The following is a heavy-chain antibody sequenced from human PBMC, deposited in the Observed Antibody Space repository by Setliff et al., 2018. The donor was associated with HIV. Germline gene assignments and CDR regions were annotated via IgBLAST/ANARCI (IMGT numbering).Heavy chain of an antibody. D-gene: IGHD3-22*01. CDR2: ISAHNGKT. CDR1: GYTFTSYG. Sequence: ASVKVSCKASGYTFTSYGISWVRQAPGQGLGWMGWISAHNGKTNNAQKLQGRVTMTTDTSTSTAYMELRSLRSDDTAVYYCARIRSWYDSSGYSDYWGQGTLVTVSS. V-gene: IGHV1-18*01. CDR3: ARIRSWYDSSGYSDY. J-gene: IGHJ4*02.